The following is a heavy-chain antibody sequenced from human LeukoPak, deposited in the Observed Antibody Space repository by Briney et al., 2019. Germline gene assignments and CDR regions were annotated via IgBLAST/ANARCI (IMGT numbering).Heavy chain of an antibody. CDR2: IYHSGST. J-gene: IGHJ4*02. CDR3: ASRER. V-gene: IGHV4-38-2*02. CDR1: GYSIRSDSY. Sequence: SETLSLTCTVSGYSIRSDSYWDWVRQPPGKGLEYIGSIYHSGSTYYNPSLKSRVTISVDTSKNQFSLKLSSVTAADTAVYYCASRERWGQGTLVTVSS.